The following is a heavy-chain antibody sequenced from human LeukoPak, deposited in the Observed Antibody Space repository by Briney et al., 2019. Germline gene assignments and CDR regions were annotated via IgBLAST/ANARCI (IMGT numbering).Heavy chain of an antibody. V-gene: IGHV3-23*01. CDR2: ISGSGGST. J-gene: IGHJ3*02. D-gene: IGHD3-3*01. Sequence: PGGSLRLSCAASGFTFSSYAMSWVRQAPGKGLEWVSAISGSGGSTYYADSVKGRFTISRDNSKNTLYLQMNSLRAEDTAVYYCAKDDLSSTIFGVVGSDAFDIWGQGTMVTVSS. CDR1: GFTFSSYA. CDR3: AKDDLSSTIFGVVGSDAFDI.